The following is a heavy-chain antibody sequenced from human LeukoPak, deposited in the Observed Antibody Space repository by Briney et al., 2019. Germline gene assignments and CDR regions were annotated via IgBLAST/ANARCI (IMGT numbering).Heavy chain of an antibody. J-gene: IGHJ5*02. CDR3: AKDLMRDRWFGES. V-gene: IGHV3-21*01. Sequence: PGGSLRLSCAASGFTFSSYSMNWVRQAPGKGLEWVSSISSSSSYIYYADSVKGRFTIPRDNAKNSLYLQMNSLRAEDTAVYYCAKDLMRDRWFGESWGQGTLVTVSS. CDR1: GFTFSSYS. D-gene: IGHD3-10*01. CDR2: ISSSSSYI.